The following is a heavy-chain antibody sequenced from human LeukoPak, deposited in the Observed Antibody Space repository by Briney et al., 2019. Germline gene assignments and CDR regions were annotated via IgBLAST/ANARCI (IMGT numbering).Heavy chain of an antibody. CDR1: GGSISSSSYY. V-gene: IGHV4-39*07. J-gene: IGHJ2*01. Sequence: PSETLSLTCTVSGGSISSSSYYWGWIRQPPGKGLEWIGSIYYSGNTYYNPSLKSRVTISVDTSKNQFSLKLSSVTAADTAVYYCARDLSYYDSSGYSYWYFDLWGRGTLVTVSS. CDR3: ARDLSYYDSSGYSYWYFDL. D-gene: IGHD3-22*01. CDR2: IYYSGNT.